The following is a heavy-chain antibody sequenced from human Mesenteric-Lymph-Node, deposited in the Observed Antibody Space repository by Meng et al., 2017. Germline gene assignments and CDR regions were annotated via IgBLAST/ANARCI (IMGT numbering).Heavy chain of an antibody. V-gene: IGHV1-18*01. D-gene: IGHD2-2*01. J-gene: IGHJ6*02. Sequence: ASVKVSCKASGYTFTSYGISWVRQAPGQGLEWMGWISAYNGNTNYAQKLQGRVTMTTDTSTSTAYMELSSLRSEDTAVYYCAREDCSSTRCNPWYYYYGMDVWGQGTTVTVSS. CDR1: GYTFTSYG. CDR3: AREDCSSTRCNPWYYYYGMDV. CDR2: ISAYNGNT.